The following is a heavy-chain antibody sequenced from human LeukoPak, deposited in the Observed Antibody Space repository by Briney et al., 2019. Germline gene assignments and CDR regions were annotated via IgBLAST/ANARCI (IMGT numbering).Heavy chain of an antibody. CDR1: GYIFTDYA. CDR3: ARDERYDSSGYPFDY. CDR2: MNAGNGNT. J-gene: IGHJ4*02. V-gene: IGHV1-3*01. Sequence: ASVKVSCKASGYIFTDYAIHWLRQAPGQRPEWMGWMNAGNGNTKYSQKFQGRITLIRDTSAATAYMELSSLRHDDLAVFYCARDERYDSSGYPFDYWGQGTLVTVSS. D-gene: IGHD3-22*01.